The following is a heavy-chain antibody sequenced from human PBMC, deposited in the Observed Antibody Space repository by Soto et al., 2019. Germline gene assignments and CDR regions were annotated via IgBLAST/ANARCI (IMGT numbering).Heavy chain of an antibody. CDR3: ATYSGYALPMDV. CDR1: GFALSSYW. D-gene: IGHD5-12*01. V-gene: IGHV3-7*01. J-gene: IGHJ6*03. CDR2: IDNYGSEI. Sequence: EVQPVESGGGLVQPGGSLRLSCAASGFALSSYWMTWVRQAPGKGLEWVASIDNYGSEIHYVGSVKGRFTISRDNAKNSVYLQMNSLRAEDSAMYYCATYSGYALPMDVWGKGTTVTVSS.